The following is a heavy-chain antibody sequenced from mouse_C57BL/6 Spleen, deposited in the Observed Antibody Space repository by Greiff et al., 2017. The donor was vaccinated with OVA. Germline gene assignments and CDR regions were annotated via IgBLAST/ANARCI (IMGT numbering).Heavy chain of an antibody. V-gene: IGHV1-63*01. D-gene: IGHD4-1*01. CDR3: AREGTGKRGMDY. CDR1: GYTFTNYW. CDR2: IYPGGGYT. Sequence: QVQLQPSGAELVRPGTSVKMSCKASGYTFTNYWIGWAKQRPGHGLEWIGDIYPGGGYTNYNEKFKGKATLTADKSSSTAYMQVSSLTSEDSAIYDCAREGTGKRGMDYWGQGTSVTVSS. J-gene: IGHJ4*01.